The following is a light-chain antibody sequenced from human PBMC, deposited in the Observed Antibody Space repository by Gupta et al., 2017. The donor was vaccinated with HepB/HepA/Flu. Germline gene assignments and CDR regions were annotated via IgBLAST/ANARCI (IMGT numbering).Light chain of an antibody. J-gene: IGLJ2*01. CDR2: DNN. V-gene: IGLV1-40*01. CDR1: NSNIGAGFD. CDR3: QSYDSSLSGSRV. Sequence: QSVLTHPPSVSGAPGQRVTISCTGNNSNIGAGFDVHWYQQLPGTAPKILIFDNNNRPSGISDRFSGSKSGTSASLAITGLQAEDEGDYYCQSYDSSLSGSRVFGGGTKLTVL.